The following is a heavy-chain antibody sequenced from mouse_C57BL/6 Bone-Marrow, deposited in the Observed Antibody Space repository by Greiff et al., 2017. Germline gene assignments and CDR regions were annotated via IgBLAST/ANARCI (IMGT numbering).Heavy chain of an antibody. CDR1: GFTFSSYG. CDR3: AREGFDY. J-gene: IGHJ2*01. V-gene: IGHV5-6*01. CDR2: ISSGGSYT. Sequence: VQLKESGGDLVKPGGSLKLSCAASGFTFSSYGMSWVRRTPDKRLEWVATISSGGSYTYYPDSVKGRFTISRDNAKNTLYLQMSSLKSEDTAMYYCAREGFDYWGQGTTLTVSS.